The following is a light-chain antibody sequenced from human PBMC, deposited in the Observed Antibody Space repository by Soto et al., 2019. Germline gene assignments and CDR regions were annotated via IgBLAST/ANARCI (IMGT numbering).Light chain of an antibody. CDR3: QQRSKWPPIT. CDR1: QSVSGF. Sequence: EIVLTQSPATLSLSPGERATLSCRARQSVSGFLAWYQQRPGQAPRLLIYDVSNRAAGIPARFSGRGSGTDFTLNISSLEPEDFAVYYCQQRSKWPPITFGQGTRLDIK. CDR2: DVS. V-gene: IGKV3-11*01. J-gene: IGKJ5*01.